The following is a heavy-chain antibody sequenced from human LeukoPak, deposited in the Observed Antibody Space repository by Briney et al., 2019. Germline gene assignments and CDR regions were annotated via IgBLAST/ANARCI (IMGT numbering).Heavy chain of an antibody. CDR2: IPYDGSNK. D-gene: IGHD3-22*01. CDR3: AKTSDNSGYDAFDI. CDR1: GFTFSSYG. V-gene: IGHV3-30*18. Sequence: GGSLRLSCAASGFTFSSYGMHWVRQAPGKGLEWVAVIPYDGSNKYYADSVKGRFTISRDNSKNTLYLQMNSLRAEDTAVYYCAKTSDNSGYDAFDIWGQGTMVTVSS. J-gene: IGHJ3*02.